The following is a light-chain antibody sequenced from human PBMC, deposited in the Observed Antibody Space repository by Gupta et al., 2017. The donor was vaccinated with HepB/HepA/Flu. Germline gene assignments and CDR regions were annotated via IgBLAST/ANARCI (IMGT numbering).Light chain of an antibody. CDR1: QSVIYSPNQKNY. Sequence: DIVMPPSQDSLALSLGERATINCKSSQSVIYSPNQKNYLAWYQQKAGQPPKLLVYWASTRASGVPDRFSGSGSGTDFTLNISSLEAEDVAVYYCTQNERYPRTFGQGTKVEIK. CDR3: TQNERYPRT. J-gene: IGKJ1*01. V-gene: IGKV4-1*01. CDR2: WAS.